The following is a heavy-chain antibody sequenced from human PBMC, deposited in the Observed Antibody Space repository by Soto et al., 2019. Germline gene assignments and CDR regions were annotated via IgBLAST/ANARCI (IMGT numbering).Heavy chain of an antibody. CDR3: ARDGVWRQVGFDP. J-gene: IGHJ5*02. Sequence: ASAKVSCKSSGYTFTGYYMHWVRQAPGQGLEWMGWINPNSGGTNYAQKFQGRVTMTRDTSISTAYMELSRLRCEDTAVYYCARDGVWRQVGFDPWGQGTLVTV. CDR1: GYTFTGYY. D-gene: IGHD2-8*01. V-gene: IGHV1-2*02. CDR2: INPNSGGT.